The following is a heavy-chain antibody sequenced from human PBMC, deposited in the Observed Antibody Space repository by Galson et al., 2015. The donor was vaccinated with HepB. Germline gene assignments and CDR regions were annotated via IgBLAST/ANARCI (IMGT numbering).Heavy chain of an antibody. CDR2: ISGSGGST. J-gene: IGHJ3*02. CDR3: AKDGDYGSGSYSPSDAFDI. D-gene: IGHD3-10*01. V-gene: IGHV3-23*01. CDR1: GFTFSGYA. Sequence: SLRLSCAASGFTFSGYAMSWVRQAPGKGLEWVSAISGSGGSTYYADSVKGRFTISRDNSKNTLYLQMNSLRAEDTAVYYCAKDGDYGSGSYSPSDAFDIWGQGTMVTVSS.